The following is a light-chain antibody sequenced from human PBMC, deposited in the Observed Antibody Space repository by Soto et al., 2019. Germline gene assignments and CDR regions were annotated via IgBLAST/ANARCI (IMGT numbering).Light chain of an antibody. CDR2: GNS. Sequence: QSVLTQPPSVSGAPGQRVSISCAGSSSNIGAGYDVHWYQQLPGTAPKLLIYGNSNRPSGVPDRFSGSKSGTSASLAITGIQPEDEADYYCQSDDSSMSGSGVFGNGTKVTVL. CDR3: QSDDSSMSGSGV. J-gene: IGLJ1*01. V-gene: IGLV1-40*01. CDR1: SSNIGAGYD.